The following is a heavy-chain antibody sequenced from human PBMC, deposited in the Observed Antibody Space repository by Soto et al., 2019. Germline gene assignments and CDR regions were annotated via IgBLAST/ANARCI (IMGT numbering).Heavy chain of an antibody. D-gene: IGHD6-13*01. CDR2: IYYSGST. V-gene: IGHV4-59*01. CDR1: GGSISSYY. J-gene: IGHJ4*02. CDR3: AIFPLEPLGYRSRWYPYARDY. Sequence: PSETLSLTCTVSGGSISSYYWSWIRQPPGKGLEWIGYIYYSGSTNYNPSLKSRVTISVDTSKNQFSLKLGSVTAADTAVYYCAIFPLEPLGYRSRWYPYARDYWGQGSLVTVSS.